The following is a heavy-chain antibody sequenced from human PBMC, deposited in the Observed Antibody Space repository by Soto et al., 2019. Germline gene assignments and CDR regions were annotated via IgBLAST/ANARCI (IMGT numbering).Heavy chain of an antibody. CDR3: AHRPYYGDYGGTFDQ. V-gene: IGHV2-5*02. D-gene: IGHD4-17*01. Sequence: QITLKESGPTLVKSTQTLTLTCTFSGFSLSTPGLGVGWIRQSPGKALECLALIFWDDDKRYSSSLKNRLTITKDTSKNQVVLTMTNMGPVDTATYYCAHRPYYGDYGGTFDQWGQGTLVTVSS. J-gene: IGHJ4*02. CDR1: GFSLSTPGLG. CDR2: IFWDDDK.